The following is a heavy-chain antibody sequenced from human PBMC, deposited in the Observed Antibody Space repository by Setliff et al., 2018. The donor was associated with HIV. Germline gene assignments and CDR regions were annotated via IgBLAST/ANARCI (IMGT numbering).Heavy chain of an antibody. CDR1: GGSISRGSYY. CDR2: IYTSGST. J-gene: IGHJ4*02. D-gene: IGHD6-13*01. Sequence: TLSLTCTVSGGSISRGSYYWSWIRQPAGKGLEWIGRIYTSGSTNYNPSLKSRVTISADTSKNQFSLKLSSVTAADTAVYYCATYSSSWPDYWGQGTLVTVSS. V-gene: IGHV4-61*02. CDR3: ATYSSSWPDY.